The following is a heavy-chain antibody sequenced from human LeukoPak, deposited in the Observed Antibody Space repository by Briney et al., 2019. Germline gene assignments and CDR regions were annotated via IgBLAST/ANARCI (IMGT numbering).Heavy chain of an antibody. V-gene: IGHV3-23*01. Sequence: GGSLRLSCAASGFTFSSYAMGWVRQAPGKGLEWVSAISGSGGSTYYADSVKGRFTISRDNSKNTLYLQMNSLRAEDTAVYYCATHIAEATALHYWGQGTLVTVSS. J-gene: IGHJ4*02. CDR2: ISGSGGST. CDR3: ATHIAEATALHY. CDR1: GFTFSSYA. D-gene: IGHD6-13*01.